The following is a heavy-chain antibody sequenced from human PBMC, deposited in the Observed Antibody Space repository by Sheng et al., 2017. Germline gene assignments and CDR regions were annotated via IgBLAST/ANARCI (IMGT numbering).Heavy chain of an antibody. CDR1: GFTFSNYA. CDR2: ISGSGSDT. Sequence: EVQLVESGGALVQPGGSLRLSCAASGFTFSNYAMTWVRQAPRKGLEWVSCISGSGSDTYYADSVKGRFTISRDNSKNTLYLQMNSLRADDTAVYYCAKGADYSNYNWFDPWGRGNPGHR. V-gene: IGHV3-23*04. CDR3: AKGADYSNYNWFDP. D-gene: IGHD4-4*01. J-gene: IGHJ5*02.